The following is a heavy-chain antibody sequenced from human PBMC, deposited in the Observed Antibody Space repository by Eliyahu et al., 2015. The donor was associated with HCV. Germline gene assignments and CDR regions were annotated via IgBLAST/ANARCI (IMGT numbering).Heavy chain of an antibody. Sequence: QVQLVQSGAEVKKPGASVKVACKASGYTFSGFXXXGVRQAPGQGLEWMGWINPDSGATKYAQKFQGRVTMTRDTSISTAYMDLRRLRSDDTAVYFCARHFGVVKDYYYYYGVDVWGQGTTVTVSS. CDR1: GYTFSGFX. CDR3: ARHFGVVKDYYYYYGVDV. V-gene: IGHV1-2*02. J-gene: IGHJ6*02. CDR2: INPDSGAT. D-gene: IGHD3-3*01.